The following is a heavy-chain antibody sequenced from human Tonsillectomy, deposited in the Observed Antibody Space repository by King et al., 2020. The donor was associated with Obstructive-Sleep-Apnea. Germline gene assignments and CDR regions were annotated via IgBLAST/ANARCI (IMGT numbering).Heavy chain of an antibody. J-gene: IGHJ4*02. CDR2: ISGSGVAT. D-gene: IGHD3-3*01. Sequence: VQLVESGGGLVQPGGSLRLSCAACGFTFSTNDMSWVRPAPGKGLEWVASISGSGVATYYADSLRGRFTISRDNSKNTLYLQINSLRVEDTAVYYCATGVRADYWGQGNLVTLSP. CDR1: GFTFSTND. CDR3: ATGVRADY. V-gene: IGHV3-23*04.